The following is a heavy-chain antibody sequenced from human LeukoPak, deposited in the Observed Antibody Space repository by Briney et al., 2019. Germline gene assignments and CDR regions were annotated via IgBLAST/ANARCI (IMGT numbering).Heavy chain of an antibody. CDR3: ARAGGHSSPAGS. D-gene: IGHD6-13*01. J-gene: IGHJ5*02. CDR1: GFTFSSYW. V-gene: IGHV3-74*01. CDR2: INTDGSRT. Sequence: GGSLRLSCAASGFTFSSYWMHWVRQAPGAGLVWVSRINTDGSRTNYADSVKGRFTISRDNARNTLYLQMNSLRAEDTAVYYCARAGGHSSPAGSWGQGTLVTVSS.